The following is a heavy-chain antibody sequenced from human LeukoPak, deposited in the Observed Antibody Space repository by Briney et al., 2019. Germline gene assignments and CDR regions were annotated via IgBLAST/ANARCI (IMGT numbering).Heavy chain of an antibody. D-gene: IGHD3-10*02. CDR1: GFTFTTYG. V-gene: IGHV3-48*04. CDR2: ISSSGSTI. Sequence: GGSLRLSCSASGFTFTTYGMNWVRQAPGKGLEWVSYISSSGSTIYYADSVKGRFTISRDNAKNSLHLQMNSLRAEDTAVYYCAELGITMIGGVWGKGTTVTISS. J-gene: IGHJ6*04. CDR3: AELGITMIGGV.